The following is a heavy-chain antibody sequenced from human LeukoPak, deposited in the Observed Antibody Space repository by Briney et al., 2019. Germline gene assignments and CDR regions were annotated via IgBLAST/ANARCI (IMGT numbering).Heavy chain of an antibody. D-gene: IGHD3-10*01. V-gene: IGHV4-59*01. CDR3: AREEPGSYYYGSGSYYDY. CDR1: GGSISSYY. Sequence: SSETPSLTCTVSGGSISSYYWSWIRQPPGKGLEWIGYIYYSGSTNYNPSLKSRVTISVDTSKNQFSLKLSSVTAADTAVYYCAREEPGSYYYGSGSYYDYWGQGTLGTVSS. J-gene: IGHJ4*02. CDR2: IYYSGST.